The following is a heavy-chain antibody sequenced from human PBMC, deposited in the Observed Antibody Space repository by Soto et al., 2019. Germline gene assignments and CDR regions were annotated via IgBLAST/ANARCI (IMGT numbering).Heavy chain of an antibody. J-gene: IGHJ4*03. CDR2: VYHSGST. CDR1: GDSIRGGGHY. Sequence: QVQLQESGPGLVKPSQTLSLTCSVSGDSIRGGGHYWNWIRQFPGKGLEWIGYVYHSGSTHYNPSLRVRPTISLDTSKNQFSLRLISVTAADTALYYCARDTGLAPTVWGYWGHGTQVTVSS. D-gene: IGHD7-27*01. CDR3: ARDTGLAPTVWGY. V-gene: IGHV4-31*03.